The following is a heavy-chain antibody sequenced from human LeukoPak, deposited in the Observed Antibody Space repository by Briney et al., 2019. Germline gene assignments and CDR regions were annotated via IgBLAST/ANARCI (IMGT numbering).Heavy chain of an antibody. D-gene: IGHD7-27*01. CDR2: IIPSSGST. V-gene: IGHV1-46*01. CDR3: ATDELGILDY. Sequence: ASVKVSCKASGYAFTSYHIQWMRQAPGQGLGWMGIIIPSSGSTTYAQKFQGRVTMTRDTSTSTVYMELSSLTSDDTAVYYCATDELGILDYWGQGTLVTVSS. CDR1: GYAFTSYH. J-gene: IGHJ4*02.